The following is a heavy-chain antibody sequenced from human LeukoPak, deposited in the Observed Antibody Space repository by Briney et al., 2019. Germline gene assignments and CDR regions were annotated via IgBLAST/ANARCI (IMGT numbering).Heavy chain of an antibody. CDR2: IYYSGST. J-gene: IGHJ4*02. D-gene: IGHD3-10*01. V-gene: IGHV4-59*08. CDR3: ARLKKHYYGSGSYAYYFDY. CDR1: GGSISSYY. Sequence: SETLSLTCTVSGGSISSYYWSWIRQPPGKGLEWIGYIYYSGSTNYNPSLKSRVTISVDTTKNQFSLKLSSVTAADTAVYYCARLKKHYYGSGSYAYYFDYWGQGTLVTVSS.